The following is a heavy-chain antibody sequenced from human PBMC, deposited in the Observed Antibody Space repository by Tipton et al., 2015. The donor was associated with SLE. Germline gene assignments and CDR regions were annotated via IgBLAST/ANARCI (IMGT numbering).Heavy chain of an antibody. D-gene: IGHD2-15*01. CDR3: ARGGGSCYDY. V-gene: IGHV4-4*07. CDR1: GGSISGYY. J-gene: IGHJ4*02. Sequence: TLSLTCTVSGGSISGYYWSWIRQPAGTGLGGDGRVYISGSTIYNPSIKSRITLSLDTSKNQISLRVNSVTAADTAVYYCARGGGSCYDYWGQGTLVTVSS. CDR2: VYISGST.